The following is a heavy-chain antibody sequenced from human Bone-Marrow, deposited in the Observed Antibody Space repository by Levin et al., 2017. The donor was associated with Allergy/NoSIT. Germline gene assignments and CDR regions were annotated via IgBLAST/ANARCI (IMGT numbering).Heavy chain of an antibody. CDR3: ARDAGGAPEIHEYLQH. CDR2: TWHDGVKE. CDR1: GFTFSSYG. Sequence: GGSLRLSCTASGFTFSSYGIHWVRQAPGKGLQWVAVTWHDGVKEYYADSVKGRFIISRDKSRNTVYLQMNSLRAEDTAMYYCARDAGGAPEIHEYLQHWGQGTLVTVS. V-gene: IGHV3-33*01. D-gene: IGHD3-10*01. J-gene: IGHJ1*01.